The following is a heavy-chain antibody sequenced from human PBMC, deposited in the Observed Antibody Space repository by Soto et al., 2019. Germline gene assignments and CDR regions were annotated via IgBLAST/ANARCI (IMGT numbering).Heavy chain of an antibody. Sequence: PSETXSLTCTVSVFSISSYYFIWIRQPPGKGLELIGYIYYSGSTNYNPSLKSRVTISVDTSKNQFSLKLSSVTAAETDVYYCERGLRGMDVWGQGTTVTVSS. CDR2: IYYSGST. V-gene: IGHV4-59*01. J-gene: IGHJ6*02. CDR1: VFSISSYY. CDR3: ERGLRGMDV.